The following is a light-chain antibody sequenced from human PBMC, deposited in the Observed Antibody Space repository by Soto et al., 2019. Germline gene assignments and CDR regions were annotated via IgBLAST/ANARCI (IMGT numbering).Light chain of an antibody. CDR3: QQRGNWPLT. J-gene: IGKJ5*01. V-gene: IGKV3-11*01. CDR1: QSVGSY. CDR2: DAS. Sequence: EIVLTQSPATLSLSPGERATLSCRASQSVGSYLAWYQQKPGQAPRLLIYDASTRATGIPARFSGSGSGTDCTLTISSLEPEDFAVYYCQQRGNWPLTFGQGTRLEIK.